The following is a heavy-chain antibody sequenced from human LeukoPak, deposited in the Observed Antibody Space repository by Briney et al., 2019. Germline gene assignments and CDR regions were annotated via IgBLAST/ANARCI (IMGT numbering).Heavy chain of an antibody. J-gene: IGHJ4*02. CDR2: ITHSSSDT. CDR1: GFSFSYCA. Sequence: GGSLRLSCAASGFSFSYCAMSWVRQAPGKGLEWVSAITHSSSDTFHADSVQGRFTISRDNSKTTLYLQMDSLRAEDTATYYCAKGSSSSRPYYFDYWGQGTLVTVSS. V-gene: IGHV3-23*01. CDR3: AKGSSSSRPYYFDY. D-gene: IGHD6-6*01.